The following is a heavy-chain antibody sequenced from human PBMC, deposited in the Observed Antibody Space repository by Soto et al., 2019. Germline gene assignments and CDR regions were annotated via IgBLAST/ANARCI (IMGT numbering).Heavy chain of an antibody. Sequence: GSLLLPCSASGFAFSSYAMSGVRQAPGKGLEWVSAISGSGGSTYYADPVKGRFTISRDNSKNTLYLQMNSLRAEDKAVYSCAKAHPRITMVRGVSPYYYYYYGMDVWGQGTTVTVYS. CDR1: GFAFSSYA. D-gene: IGHD3-10*01. CDR2: ISGSGGST. J-gene: IGHJ6*02. V-gene: IGHV3-23*01. CDR3: AKAHPRITMVRGVSPYYYYYYGMDV.